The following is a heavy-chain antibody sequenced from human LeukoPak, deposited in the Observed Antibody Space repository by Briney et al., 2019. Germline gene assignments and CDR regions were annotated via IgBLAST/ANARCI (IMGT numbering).Heavy chain of an antibody. CDR1: GGTFSSYA. CDR2: TIPIFGTA. Sequence: SVKVSCKASGGTFSSYAISWVRQAPGQGLEWMGTTIPIFGTANYAQKFQGRVTITTDESTSTAYMELSSLRSEDTAVYYCASTSSDWLSYYYYYYMDVWGKGTTVTVSS. J-gene: IGHJ6*03. CDR3: ASTSSDWLSYYYYYYMDV. V-gene: IGHV1-69*05. D-gene: IGHD3-9*01.